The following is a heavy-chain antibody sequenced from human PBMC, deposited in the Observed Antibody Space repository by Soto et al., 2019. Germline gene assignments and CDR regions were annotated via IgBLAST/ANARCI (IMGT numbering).Heavy chain of an antibody. Sequence: SETLSLTCTVSGGSISSSSYYWGWIRQPPGKGLERIGSIYYSGSTYYNPSLKSRVTISVDTSKNQFSLKLSSVTAADTAVYYCARQGISDFWSGLNNWFDPWGQGTLVTVSS. J-gene: IGHJ5*02. CDR3: ARQGISDFWSGLNNWFDP. CDR2: IYYSGST. CDR1: GGSISSSSYY. V-gene: IGHV4-39*01. D-gene: IGHD3-3*01.